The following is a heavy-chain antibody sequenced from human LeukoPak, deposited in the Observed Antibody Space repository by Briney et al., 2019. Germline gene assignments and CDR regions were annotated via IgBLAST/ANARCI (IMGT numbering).Heavy chain of an antibody. D-gene: IGHD5-18*01. V-gene: IGHV4-34*01. CDR3: AQRGYTYGYFAFDI. J-gene: IGHJ3*02. CDR2: INHSGST. CDR1: GGSFSGYY. Sequence: PSETLSLTCAVYGGSFSGYYWSWIRQPPGKGLEWIREINHSGSTNYNPSLKSRVTISVDTSKNQFSLKLSSVTAADTAVYYCAQRGYTYGYFAFDIWGQGTMVTVSS.